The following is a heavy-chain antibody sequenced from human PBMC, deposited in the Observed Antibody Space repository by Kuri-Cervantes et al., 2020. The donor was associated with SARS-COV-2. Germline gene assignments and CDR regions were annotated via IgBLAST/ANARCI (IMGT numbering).Heavy chain of an antibody. CDR1: GGSFSGYY. V-gene: IGHV4-4*07. CDR3: ARDKVTTVITGWFDP. D-gene: IGHD4-17*01. J-gene: IGHJ5*02. CDR2: IYTSGSI. Sequence: SETLSLTCAVYGGSFSGYYWSWIRQPAGKGLEWIGQIYTSGSISYNPSLKSRVTISVDTSKNQFSLKLTSVTAADAAVYYCARDKVTTVITGWFDPWGQGTLVTVSS.